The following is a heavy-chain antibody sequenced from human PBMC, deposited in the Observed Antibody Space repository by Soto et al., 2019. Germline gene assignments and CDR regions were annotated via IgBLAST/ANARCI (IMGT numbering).Heavy chain of an antibody. Sequence: APVKVSCKASGYTFTGYAMHWVRHAPGQGLEWMGVVNPNGVYTNYAQKFQGRVTMTRDTSTTTVYMELSSLKASDTAMYYCARPREAGKYYYGVDVWGQGTTVTVSS. J-gene: IGHJ6*02. CDR2: VNPNGVYT. D-gene: IGHD6-19*01. CDR3: ARPREAGKYYYGVDV. CDR1: GYTFTGYA. V-gene: IGHV1-46*01.